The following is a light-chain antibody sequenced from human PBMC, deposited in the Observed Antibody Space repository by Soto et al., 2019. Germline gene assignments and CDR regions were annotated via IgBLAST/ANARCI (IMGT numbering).Light chain of an antibody. J-gene: IGKJ1*01. Sequence: DIQMTQSPSTLSASVGDRVTITCRASQSISSWLAWYQQKPGKAPKLLIYAASNLESVVPSRFSGSRSGTDFTLTISSLQPDDFATYYCQHYNSTPWTFGQGTKVEIK. CDR2: AAS. V-gene: IGKV1-5*01. CDR3: QHYNSTPWT. CDR1: QSISSW.